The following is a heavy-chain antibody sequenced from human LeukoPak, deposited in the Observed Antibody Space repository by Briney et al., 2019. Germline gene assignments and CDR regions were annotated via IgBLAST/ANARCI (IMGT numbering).Heavy chain of an antibody. V-gene: IGHV3-23*01. D-gene: IGHD1-26*01. CDR2: ISGSGGST. CDR1: GFTFSSYA. CDR3: ARGPGGGSYSDAFDI. J-gene: IGHJ3*02. Sequence: AGGSLRLSCAASGFTFSSYAMSWVRQAPGKGLEWVSAISGSGGSTYYADSVKGRFTISRDNSKNTLYLQMNSLRAEDTAVYYCARGPGGGSYSDAFDIWGQGTMVTVSS.